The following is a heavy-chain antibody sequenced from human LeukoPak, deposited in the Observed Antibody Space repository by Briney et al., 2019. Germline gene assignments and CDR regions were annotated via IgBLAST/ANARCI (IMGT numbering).Heavy chain of an antibody. D-gene: IGHD1-1*01. V-gene: IGHV3-23*01. CDR2: ISGSGGST. Sequence: GGSLRLSCAASGFTFSNYAMSWVRQAPGEGLQWVSTISGSGGSTHYTDSVKGRSTISRDNSKNTLYLQMNSLRAEDTAVYYCAKGLQLERGPFDHWGQGTLVTVSS. CDR3: AKGLQLERGPFDH. J-gene: IGHJ4*02. CDR1: GFTFSNYA.